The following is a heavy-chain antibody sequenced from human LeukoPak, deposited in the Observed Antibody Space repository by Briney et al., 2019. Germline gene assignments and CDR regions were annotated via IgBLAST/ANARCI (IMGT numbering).Heavy chain of an antibody. J-gene: IGHJ6*04. V-gene: IGHV3-30*18. CDR1: GFTFSSYG. CDR2: ISYDGSNK. CDR3: AKTPRKDYYYGMDV. Sequence: GGSLRLSCAASGFTFSSYGMHWVRPAPGKGLEWVAVISYDGSNKYYADSVKGRFTISRDNSKNTLYLQMNSLRAEDTAVYYCAKTPRKDYYYGMDVWGKGTTVTVSS.